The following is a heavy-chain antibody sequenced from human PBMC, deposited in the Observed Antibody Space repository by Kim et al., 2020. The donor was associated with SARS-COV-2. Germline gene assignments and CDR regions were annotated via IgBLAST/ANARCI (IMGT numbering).Heavy chain of an antibody. CDR3: ARVGGWYDYWYFDL. CDR1: GFTFSSYA. J-gene: IGHJ2*01. D-gene: IGHD6-19*01. V-gene: IGHV3-30-3*01. Sequence: GGSLRLSCAASGFTFSSYAMHWVRQAPGKGLEWVAVISYNGSNKYYADSVKGRFTISRDNSKNTLYLQMNSLRAEDTAVYYCARVGGWYDYWYFDLWGRGTLVTVSS. CDR2: ISYNGSNK.